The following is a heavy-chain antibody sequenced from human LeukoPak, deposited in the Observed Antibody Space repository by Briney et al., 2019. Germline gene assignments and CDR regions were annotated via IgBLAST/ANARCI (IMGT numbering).Heavy chain of an antibody. Sequence: GGSLRLSCAASGFTFSSYSMNWVRQAPGKGLEWVSYISSSGSTIYYADSVKGRFTISRDNAKNSLYLQMNSLRAEDTAVYYCASFGYSSSWYQGDYWGQGTLVTVSS. J-gene: IGHJ4*02. CDR2: ISSSGSTI. V-gene: IGHV3-48*04. CDR1: GFTFSSYS. D-gene: IGHD6-13*01. CDR3: ASFGYSSSWYQGDY.